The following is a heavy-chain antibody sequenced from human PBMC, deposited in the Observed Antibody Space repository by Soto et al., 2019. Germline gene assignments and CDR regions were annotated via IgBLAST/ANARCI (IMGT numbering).Heavy chain of an antibody. CDR3: ARDRHYYGSGSGPQDY. CDR1: GFTFSDYY. Sequence: GGSLRLSCAASGFTFSDYYMSWIRQAPGKGLEWVSYISSSGSTIYYADSVKGRFTISRDNAKNSLYLQMNSLRAEDTALYYCARDRHYYGSGSGPQDYWGQGTLVTVSS. D-gene: IGHD3-10*01. CDR2: ISSSGSTI. V-gene: IGHV3-11*01. J-gene: IGHJ4*02.